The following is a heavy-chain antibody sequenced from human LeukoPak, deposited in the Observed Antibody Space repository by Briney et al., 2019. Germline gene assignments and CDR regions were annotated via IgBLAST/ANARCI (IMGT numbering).Heavy chain of an antibody. CDR1: GFTFSSYE. V-gene: IGHV3-30*02. CDR3: ARDRGGVGATTIDAFDI. D-gene: IGHD1-26*01. J-gene: IGHJ3*02. Sequence: GGSLRLSCAASGFTFSSYEMNWVRQAPGKGLEWVAFIRYDGSIQYYADSVKGRFTISRDNAKNSLYLQMNSLRAEDTAVYYCARDRGGVGATTIDAFDIWGQGTMVTVSS. CDR2: IRYDGSIQ.